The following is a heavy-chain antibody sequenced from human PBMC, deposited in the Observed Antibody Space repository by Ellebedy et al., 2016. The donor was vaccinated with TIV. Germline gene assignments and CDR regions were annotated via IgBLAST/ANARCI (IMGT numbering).Heavy chain of an antibody. CDR2: VWYDGTTK. V-gene: IGHV3-33*01. Sequence: GESLKISCAASGFSFSSYGMHWVRQAPGKGLEWVAVVWYDGTTKYYVDSVKGRFTISRDNSKDTVYLQMNSLRAEDTAVYYCARDNGYDFWSGYYDYWGQGTLVTVSS. CDR3: ARDNGYDFWSGYYDY. CDR1: GFSFSSYG. J-gene: IGHJ4*02. D-gene: IGHD3-3*01.